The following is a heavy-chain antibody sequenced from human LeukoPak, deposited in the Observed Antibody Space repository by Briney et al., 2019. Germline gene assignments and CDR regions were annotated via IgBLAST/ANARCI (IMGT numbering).Heavy chain of an antibody. CDR1: GGSFSGYY. Sequence: SETLSLTCAVYGGSFSGYYWSWIRQPPGKGLEWLGEINHSGSTNYNPSLKSRVTISVDTSKNQFSLKLSSVTAADTAVYYCARGYWSGSYAGWLDHWGQGTLVTVSS. D-gene: IGHD1-26*01. CDR2: INHSGST. J-gene: IGHJ5*02. CDR3: ARGYWSGSYAGWLDH. V-gene: IGHV4-34*01.